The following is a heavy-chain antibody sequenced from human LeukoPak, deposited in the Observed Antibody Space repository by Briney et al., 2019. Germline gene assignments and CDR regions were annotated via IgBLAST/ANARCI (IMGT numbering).Heavy chain of an antibody. Sequence: GRSLTLACAAAGFTFSSYAIGWVRQAPGNGREWVAVISYDGSNKYYADSVKGRFTISRDNSKNTLYLQLNRLRAEDTAVYHSARDMRVAGLGNWSARWGQATLVTVSS. CDR2: ISYDGSNK. J-gene: IGHJ5*02. CDR1: GFTFSSYA. V-gene: IGHV3-30*04. CDR3: ARDMRVAGLGNWSAR. D-gene: IGHD6-19*01.